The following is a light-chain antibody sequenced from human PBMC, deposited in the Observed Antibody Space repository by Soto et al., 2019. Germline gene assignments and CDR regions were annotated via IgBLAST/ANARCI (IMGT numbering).Light chain of an antibody. V-gene: IGKV2-28*01. J-gene: IGKJ2*01. CDR3: MQGLQTLYT. Sequence: DIVMTQSPLSLPVTPGEPASISCRSSQSLLHSNGYNSLDWYLQKPGQSPQLLIFLGSNRASGVPDRFSGSGSGTDFTLKISRVEAEDVGIYYCMQGLQTLYTFGQGTKLEIK. CDR1: QSLLHSNGYNS. CDR2: LGS.